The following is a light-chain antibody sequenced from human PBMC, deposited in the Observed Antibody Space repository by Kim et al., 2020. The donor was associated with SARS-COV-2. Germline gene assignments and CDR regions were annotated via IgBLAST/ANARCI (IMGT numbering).Light chain of an antibody. Sequence: PGERATLSCRASQSVSSYFAWYQQKPGQAARLLIYSASNRATGIPARFSGSGSGSGFTLTTSSLEPGDFAVYYCQQRSNWPSTLGQGTKLEI. J-gene: IGKJ2*02. V-gene: IGKV3-11*01. CDR1: QSVSSY. CDR3: QQRSNWPST. CDR2: SAS.